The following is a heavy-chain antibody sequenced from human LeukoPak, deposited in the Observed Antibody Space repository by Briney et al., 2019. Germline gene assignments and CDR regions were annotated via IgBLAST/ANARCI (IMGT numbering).Heavy chain of an antibody. CDR1: GYTFTSHY. CDR3: AAPGASGFVGNFWSGPLDF. V-gene: IGHV1-46*01. Sequence: GASLKVSCRASGYTFTSHYMHWVRQAPGQGLEWMGVINPSVGSTSYPQKFQGRVTMSRDTSTSTVYMELSSLKSEDTAVYYCAAPGASGFVGNFWSGPLDFWGQGALVTVSS. D-gene: IGHD3-3*01. J-gene: IGHJ4*02. CDR2: INPSVGST.